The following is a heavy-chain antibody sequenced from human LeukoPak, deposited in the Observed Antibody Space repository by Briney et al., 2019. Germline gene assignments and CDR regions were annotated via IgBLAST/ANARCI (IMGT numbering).Heavy chain of an antibody. V-gene: IGHV1-24*01. CDR2: FDPEDGES. J-gene: IGHJ6*03. CDR1: GYTLRELS. CDR3: ATGHCNTSSCYYYYMDV. Sequence: ASVKVSCKVSGYTLRELSMHWVRQAPAKGLQWMGVFDPEDGESIIAQKFQGRLTMTEDTSTDTAYMELSSLTSEDTAMYHCATGHCNTSSCYYYYMDVWGKGTTVTVSS. D-gene: IGHD2/OR15-2a*01.